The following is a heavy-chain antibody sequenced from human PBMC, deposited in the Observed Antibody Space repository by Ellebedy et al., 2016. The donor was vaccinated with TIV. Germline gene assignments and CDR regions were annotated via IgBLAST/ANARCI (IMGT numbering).Heavy chain of an antibody. CDR3: TKATFDP. Sequence: GESLKISXAVSGSTFSDSGIHWVRQASGKGLEWVGRMRSKANSYATAYAASVKGRFTISRDDSKNTAYLQMNSLKTEDTAVYYCTKATFDPWGQGTLVTVSS. V-gene: IGHV3-73*01. CDR2: MRSKANSYAT. J-gene: IGHJ5*02. CDR1: GSTFSDSG.